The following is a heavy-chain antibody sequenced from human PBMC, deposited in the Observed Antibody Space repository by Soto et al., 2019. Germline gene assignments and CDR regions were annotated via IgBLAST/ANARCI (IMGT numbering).Heavy chain of an antibody. D-gene: IGHD3-10*01. CDR1: GGSVSSGSYY. CDR3: ARDYPMVRGVIPYGMDV. V-gene: IGHV4-61*01. Sequence: SETLSLTCTVSGGSVSSGSYYWSWIRQPPGKGLEWIGYIYYSGSTNYNPSLKSRVTISVDTSKNQFSLRLSSVTAADTAVYYCARDYPMVRGVIPYGMDVWGQGTTVTVSS. J-gene: IGHJ6*02. CDR2: IYYSGST.